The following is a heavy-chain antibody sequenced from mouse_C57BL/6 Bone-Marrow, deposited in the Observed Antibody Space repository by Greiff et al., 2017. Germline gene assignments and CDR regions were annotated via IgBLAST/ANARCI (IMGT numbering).Heavy chain of an antibody. V-gene: IGHV1-52*01. CDR3: AYGNRFAY. D-gene: IGHD2-1*01. Sequence: VQLQQPGAELVRPGSSVRLSCKASGYTFTSYWMHWVKQRPIQGLEWIGNIDPSDSETHYNQKFKDKATLTVDKSSSTAYMQLSSLTSEVSAVYCSAYGNRFAYWGQGTLVTVSA. CDR1: GYTFTSYW. CDR2: IDPSDSET. J-gene: IGHJ3*01.